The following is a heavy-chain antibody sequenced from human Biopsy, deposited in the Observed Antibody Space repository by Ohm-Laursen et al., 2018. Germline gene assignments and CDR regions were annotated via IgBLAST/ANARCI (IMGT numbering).Heavy chain of an antibody. CDR1: GESFNGYY. V-gene: IGHV4-34*01. CDR3: VRGVDYYDPYHYYALDV. J-gene: IGHJ6*02. CDR2: IYHSGRT. Sequence: SETLSLTCAVYGESFNGYYWSWIRQTPGKGLEWIGEIYHSGRTNYNPSHKSRVTISVDTSKTQYSLKVRTVTAADTAVYYCVRGVDYYDPYHYYALDVWGQGTTVTVSS. D-gene: IGHD3-22*01.